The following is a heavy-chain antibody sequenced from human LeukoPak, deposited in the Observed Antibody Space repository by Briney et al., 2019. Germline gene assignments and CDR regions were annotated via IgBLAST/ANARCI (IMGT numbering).Heavy chain of an antibody. CDR1: GYTFTGYY. D-gene: IGHD3-10*01. CDR2: INPNSGGT. J-gene: IGHJ5*02. V-gene: IGHV1-2*02. Sequence: ASVKVSCKPSGYTFTGYYMQWVRQAAGQGLEGMGWINPNSGGTNYAQKFQGRVTMTSDTTISTAHMELSRLRSDDTAEYYCARDTQSMVRRKECDPWGQGTLVTVSS. CDR3: ARDTQSMVRRKECDP.